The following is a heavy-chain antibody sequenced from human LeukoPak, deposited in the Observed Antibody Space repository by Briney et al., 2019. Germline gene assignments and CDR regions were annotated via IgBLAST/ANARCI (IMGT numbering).Heavy chain of an antibody. CDR3: ARDPGKFGDSLRPSGLDH. CDR1: GGTFSNYA. Sequence: SVKVSCKASGGTFSNYAVIWVRQAPGQGFEWMGRIIPTLGITNRAQKFQDRVTISADTSSSTAYMELSDLRFEDTAVYYCARDPGKFGDSLRPSGLDHWGQGTLVTVSS. D-gene: IGHD3-16*01. CDR2: IIPTLGIT. V-gene: IGHV1-69*04. J-gene: IGHJ4*02.